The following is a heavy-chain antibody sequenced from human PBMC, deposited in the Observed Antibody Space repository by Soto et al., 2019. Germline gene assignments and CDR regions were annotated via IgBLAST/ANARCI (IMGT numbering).Heavy chain of an antibody. Sequence: AAVQVSCKASGGPFSSYAISWVRQAPGQGLEWMGGIIPIFGTANYAQKFQGRVTITADESTSTAYMELSSLRSEDTAVYYCAIDRCRDWSGGRRLGYSGQGYQVTIS. CDR3: AIDRCRDWSGGRRLGY. D-gene: IGHD2-15*01. J-gene: IGHJ4*01. CDR1: GGPFSSYA. CDR2: IIPIFGTA. V-gene: IGHV1-69*13.